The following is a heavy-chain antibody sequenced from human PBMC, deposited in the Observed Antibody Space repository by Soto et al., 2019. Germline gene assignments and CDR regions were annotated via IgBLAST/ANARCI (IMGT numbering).Heavy chain of an antibody. CDR1: GFTFSSYW. D-gene: IGHD6-19*01. CDR3: ARRRGSSGWKTNFDY. CDR2: INSDGSST. V-gene: IGHV3-74*01. Sequence: EVQLVESGGGLVQPGGSLRLSCAASGFTFSSYWMHWVRQAPGKGLVWVSRINSDGSSTSYADSVKGRFTISRDNAKNTLYLQMNSLRAEDTAVYYCARRRGSSGWKTNFDYWGQGPLVTVSS. J-gene: IGHJ4*02.